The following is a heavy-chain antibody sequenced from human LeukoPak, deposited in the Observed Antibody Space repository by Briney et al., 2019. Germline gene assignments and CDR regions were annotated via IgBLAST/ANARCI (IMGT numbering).Heavy chain of an antibody. CDR2: ISWNSGSI. V-gene: IGHV3-9*01. Sequence: PGRSLRLSCAASGFTFDDYAMHWVRQAPGKGLEWVSGISWNSGSIGYADSVKGRFTISRDNAKNSLYLQMNSLRAEDTAVYYCARALRGYSDYWGQGTLVTVSS. D-gene: IGHD5-12*01. J-gene: IGHJ4*02. CDR3: ARALRGYSDY. CDR1: GFTFDDYA.